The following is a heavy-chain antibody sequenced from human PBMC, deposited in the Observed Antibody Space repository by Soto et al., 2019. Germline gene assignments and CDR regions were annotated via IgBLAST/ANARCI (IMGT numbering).Heavy chain of an antibody. D-gene: IGHD5-12*01. CDR2: ISYDGSNK. Sequence: QVQLVESGGGVVQPGRSLRLSCAASGFTFSSYGMHWVRQAPGKGLEWVAVISYDGSNKYYADSVKGRLTISRDNSKNPLYLQMNSLRGEDTAVYYCAKDNGNGCDWLRVGDASDIWGQGTMVTVSS. CDR3: AKDNGNGCDWLRVGDASDI. CDR1: GFTFSSYG. J-gene: IGHJ3*02. V-gene: IGHV3-30*18.